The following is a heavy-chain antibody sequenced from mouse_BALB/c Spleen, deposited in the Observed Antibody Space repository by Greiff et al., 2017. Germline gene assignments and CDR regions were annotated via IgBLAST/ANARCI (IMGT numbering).Heavy chain of an antibody. J-gene: IGHJ3*01. CDR2: ISYSGST. D-gene: IGHD2-4*01. Sequence: VQLKESGPGLVKPSQSLSLTCTVTGYSITSDYAWNWIRQFPGNKLEWMGYISYSGSTSYNPSLKSRISINRDTSKNQFFLQLNSVTTEDTATYYCARSGTTTFDYDYDGFAYWGQGTLVTVSA. CDR3: ARSGTTTFDYDYDGFAY. CDR1: GYSITSDYA. V-gene: IGHV3-2*02.